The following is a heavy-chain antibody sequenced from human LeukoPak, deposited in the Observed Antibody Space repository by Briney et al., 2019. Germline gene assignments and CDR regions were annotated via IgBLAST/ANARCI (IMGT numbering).Heavy chain of an antibody. CDR1: GYSFTSYW. V-gene: IGHV5-10-1*01. J-gene: IGHJ1*01. Sequence: GESLKISCEGSGYSFTSYWISWVRQMPGKGLEWMGRIDPSDSYTNYSPSFQGHVTISADKSISIAYLQWSSLKASDTAMYYCAGAGIAVAGNAEYFQHWGQGTLVTVSS. D-gene: IGHD6-19*01. CDR3: AGAGIAVAGNAEYFQH. CDR2: IDPSDSYT.